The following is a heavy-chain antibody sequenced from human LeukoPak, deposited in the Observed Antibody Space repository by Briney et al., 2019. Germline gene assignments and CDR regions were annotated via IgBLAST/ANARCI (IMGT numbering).Heavy chain of an antibody. CDR1: GYTFTSYG. Sequence: ASVKVSCKASGYTFTSYGISWVRQAPGQGLEWMGWISAYNGNTNYAQKLQGRVTMTTDTSTSTAYTELRSLRSDDTAVYYCARTTYYYDSSGYLPDYWGQGTLVTVSS. CDR2: ISAYNGNT. V-gene: IGHV1-18*01. D-gene: IGHD3-22*01. CDR3: ARTTYYYDSSGYLPDY. J-gene: IGHJ4*02.